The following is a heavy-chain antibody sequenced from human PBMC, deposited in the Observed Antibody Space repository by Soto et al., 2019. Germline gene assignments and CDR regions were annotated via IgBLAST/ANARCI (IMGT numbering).Heavy chain of an antibody. CDR3: ARDPNSSGWYRYFGY. V-gene: IGHV4-59*01. J-gene: IGHJ4*02. CDR2: IYYSGST. CDR1: GGSISSYY. D-gene: IGHD6-19*01. Sequence: SETLSLTCTVSGGSISSYYWSWIRQPPGKGLEWIGYIYYSGSTNYNPSLKSRVTISVDTSKNQFSLKLISVTAADTAVFYCARDPNSSGWYRYFGYWGQGTLVTVSS.